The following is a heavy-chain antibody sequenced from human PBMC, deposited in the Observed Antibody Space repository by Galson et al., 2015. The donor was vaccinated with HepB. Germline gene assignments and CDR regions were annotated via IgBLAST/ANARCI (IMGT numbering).Heavy chain of an antibody. J-gene: IGHJ4*02. D-gene: IGHD3-10*01. CDR3: AIKLLMVRGPTTDY. Sequence: SLRLSCAASGFTFSSYSMNWVRQAPGKGLEWVSSISSSSSYIYYADSVKGRFTISRDNAKNSLYLQMNSLRAEDTAVYYCAIKLLMVRGPTTDYWGQGTLVTVSS. V-gene: IGHV3-21*01. CDR1: GFTFSSYS. CDR2: ISSSSSYI.